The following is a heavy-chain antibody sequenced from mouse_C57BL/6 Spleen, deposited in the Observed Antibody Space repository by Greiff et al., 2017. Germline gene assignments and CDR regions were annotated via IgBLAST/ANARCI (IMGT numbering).Heavy chain of an antibody. CDR3: ARKGTTVVAPFDY. CDR1: GFTFSDYG. CDR2: ISSGSSTI. D-gene: IGHD1-1*01. J-gene: IGHJ2*01. Sequence: EVQVVESGGGLVKPGGSLKLSCAASGFTFSDYGMHWVRQAPEKGLEWVAYISSGSSTIYYADTVKGRFTSSRDNAKNTLFLQMTSLRSADTAMYYCARKGTTVVAPFDYWGQGTTLTVSS. V-gene: IGHV5-17*01.